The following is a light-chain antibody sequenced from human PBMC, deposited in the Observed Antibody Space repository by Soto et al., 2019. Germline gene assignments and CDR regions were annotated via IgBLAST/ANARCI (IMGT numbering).Light chain of an antibody. J-gene: IGKJ4*01. CDR1: QSVSSN. CDR2: GAS. V-gene: IGKV3-15*01. Sequence: EIVMTQSPATLSVSPGERATLSCRASQSVSSNLAWFQQKPGQAPRPLIYGASTRDTGISARFSGSGSGTDFTLTISSLQPEDFATYYCQQSYSTPRTFGGGTKVDIK. CDR3: QQSYSTPRT.